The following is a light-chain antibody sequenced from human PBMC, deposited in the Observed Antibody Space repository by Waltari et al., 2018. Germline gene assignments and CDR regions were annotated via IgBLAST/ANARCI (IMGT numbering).Light chain of an antibody. J-gene: IGLJ1*01. CDR2: GHR. CDR3: QSYDSSLSAYV. Sequence: QSVLTQPPSVSGAPGQRVTLSCTGSSSNIGAGHDVHWYQQLPGTAPKILIYGHRQRPSGVPARFSGSKSGTSASLAISGLQAEDEADYYCQSYDSSLSAYVFGTGTKVTVL. V-gene: IGLV1-40*01. CDR1: SSNIGAGHD.